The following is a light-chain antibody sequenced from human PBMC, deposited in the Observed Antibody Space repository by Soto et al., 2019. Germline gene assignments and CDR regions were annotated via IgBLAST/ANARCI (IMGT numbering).Light chain of an antibody. V-gene: IGKV3-20*01. CDR1: QSVRGNY. CDR3: QQYGDSPYS. Sequence: EIVLTQSPGTLSLSPGERAALFCRASQSVRGNYLAWYQQKPGQAPRLLIYGASKRATGIPDRFSGSGSQTEFTLTISRPXXXXXAVYYCQQYGDSPYSFGQGTKLEI. J-gene: IGKJ2*01. CDR2: GAS.